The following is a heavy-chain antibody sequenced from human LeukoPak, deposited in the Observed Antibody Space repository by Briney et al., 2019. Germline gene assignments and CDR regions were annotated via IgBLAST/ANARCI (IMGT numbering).Heavy chain of an antibody. Sequence: GGSLRLSCTASGFTVSSYTMSWVRQAPGKGLRWVSTITTGGPNTYYADSVKGRFTVPRDDSKNTLYLQMNSLRAEDTAVYYCAKDGGLWVSAHWGDSWGRGTLVTVSS. CDR3: AKDGGLWVSAHWGDS. V-gene: IGHV3-23*01. J-gene: IGHJ4*02. D-gene: IGHD7-27*01. CDR1: GFTVSSYT. CDR2: ITTGGPNT.